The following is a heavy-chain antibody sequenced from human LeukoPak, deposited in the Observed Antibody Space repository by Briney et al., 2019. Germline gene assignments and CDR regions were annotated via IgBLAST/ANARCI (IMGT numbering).Heavy chain of an antibody. V-gene: IGHV3-7*03. J-gene: IGHJ6*03. CDR2: IKQDGSEK. CDR1: GFTFSSYW. CDR3: AKDIGSGSYGYYYYMDV. D-gene: IGHD1-26*01. Sequence: GGSLRLSCAASGFTFSSYWMSWVRQAPGKGLEWVANIKQDGSEKYYVDSVKGRFTISRDNAKNSLYLQMNSLRAEDMALYYCAKDIGSGSYGYYYYMDVWGKGTTVTVSS.